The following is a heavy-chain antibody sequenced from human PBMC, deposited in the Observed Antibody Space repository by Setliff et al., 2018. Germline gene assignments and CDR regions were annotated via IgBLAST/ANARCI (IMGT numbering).Heavy chain of an antibody. V-gene: IGHV3-33*08. Sequence: PGGSLRLSCAASGFTFSTYRMHWVRQAPGKGLEWVAVIWGDGGTKYHADSVKGRFTISRDNSKNTLYLQMNSLRPEDTAVYYCARDSGGSGWAYFFDYWGQGTLVTVSS. CDR2: IWGDGGTK. CDR1: GFTFSTYR. CDR3: ARDSGGSGWAYFFDY. J-gene: IGHJ4*02. D-gene: IGHD6-19*01.